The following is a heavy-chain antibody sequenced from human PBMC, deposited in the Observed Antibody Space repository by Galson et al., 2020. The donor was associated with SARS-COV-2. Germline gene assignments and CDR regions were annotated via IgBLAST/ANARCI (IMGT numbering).Heavy chain of an antibody. CDR1: GGSFSDYY. D-gene: IGHD3-22*01. J-gene: IGHJ4*02. CDR3: ARGTRYITMIVVVMTAVSCHFVR. V-gene: IGHV4-34*01. CDR2: ANHRGST. Sequence: SQASETLSLTCAVYGGSFSDYYWSWIRQPPGRGLEWIGEANHRGSTSYNPSLESRVRISLDASKKQFSLKLSSVTAADSGVYYCARGTRYITMIVVVMTAVSCHFVRWGQGSLVTVAS.